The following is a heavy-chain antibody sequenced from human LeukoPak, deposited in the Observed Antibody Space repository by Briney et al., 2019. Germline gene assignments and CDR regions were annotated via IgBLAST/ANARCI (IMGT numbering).Heavy chain of an antibody. V-gene: IGHV3-9*01. CDR3: AKGDGQLALDD. CDR2: ISWNSRSI. J-gene: IGHJ4*02. CDR1: GFTFDDYA. D-gene: IGHD1-1*01. Sequence: GGSLRLSCAASGFTFDDYAMHWVRQAPGKGLEWVSGISWNSRSIGYADSVKGRFTISRDNAKNSLYLQMNSLRPEDTALYSCAKGDGQLALDDWGQGTLVTVSS.